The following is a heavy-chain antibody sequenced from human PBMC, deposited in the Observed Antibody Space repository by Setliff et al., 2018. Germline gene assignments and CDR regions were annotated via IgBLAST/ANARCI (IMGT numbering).Heavy chain of an antibody. J-gene: IGHJ6*03. Sequence: SETLSLTCIVAGDSISNTGYYWGWIRQPPGKGLEWIGRIYNSGTTNYNPSLKSRVTISADTSNNSFSLNLFSVTAADTAVYYCARHKSNGSGSYPSLYMDVWGKGIMVTVSS. V-gene: IGHV4-39*01. D-gene: IGHD3-10*01. CDR3: ARHKSNGSGSYPSLYMDV. CDR2: IYNSGTT. CDR1: GDSISNTGYY.